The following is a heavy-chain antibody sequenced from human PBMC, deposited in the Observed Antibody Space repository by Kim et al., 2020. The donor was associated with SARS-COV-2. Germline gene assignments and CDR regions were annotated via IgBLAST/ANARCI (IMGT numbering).Heavy chain of an antibody. CDR3: PRKEDKTKNFDY. J-gene: IGHJ4*02. V-gene: IGHV3-23*05. CDR2: IVFSGTVS. CDR1: GFNFSHYG. D-gene: IGHD1-1*01. Sequence: GGSLRLSCAASGFNFSHYGMDWVRQAPGKGLEWVTGIVFSGTVSYYIDSVKGRFTIYRDNSRSMVHLKMNSLRAEDTAVYYCPRKEDKTKNFDYWGQG.